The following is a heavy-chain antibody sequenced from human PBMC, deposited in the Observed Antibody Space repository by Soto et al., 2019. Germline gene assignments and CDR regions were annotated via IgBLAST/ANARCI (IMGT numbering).Heavy chain of an antibody. D-gene: IGHD4-4*01. Sequence: SVKVSCKASGGTFSSYAISWVRQAPGQGLEWMGGIIPIFGTANYAQKFQGRVTITADKSTSTAYMELSSLRSEDTAVYYCALLVSPTTVTSFDYWGQGTLVTV. CDR2: IIPIFGTA. CDR3: ALLVSPTTVTSFDY. V-gene: IGHV1-69*06. J-gene: IGHJ4*02. CDR1: GGTFSSYA.